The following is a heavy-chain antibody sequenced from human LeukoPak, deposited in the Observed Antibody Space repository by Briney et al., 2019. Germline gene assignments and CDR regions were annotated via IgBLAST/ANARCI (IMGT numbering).Heavy chain of an antibody. CDR3: AREGVAAAGGGNWFDP. D-gene: IGHD6-13*01. V-gene: IGHV4-59*01. CDR1: DDSISDYY. Sequence: SETLSLTCTVSDDSISDYYRGWIRQPPGKGLEWIGYFHNSGTSTYNPSLKSRVTISVDTSKNQFSLKLSSVTAADTAVYYCAREGVAAAGGGNWFDPWGQGTLVTVSS. CDR2: FHNSGTS. J-gene: IGHJ5*02.